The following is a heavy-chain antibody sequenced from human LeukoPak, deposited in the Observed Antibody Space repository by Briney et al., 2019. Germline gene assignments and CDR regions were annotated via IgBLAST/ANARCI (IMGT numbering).Heavy chain of an antibody. V-gene: IGHV4-39*01. Sequence: PSETLSLTCTASGGSISSSSYYWGWIRQPPGKGLEWIGSIYYSGSTYYNPSLKSRVTISVDTSKNQFSLKLSSVTAADTAVYYCARLDVEVGSGPFDYWGQGTLVTVSS. CDR1: GGSISSSSYY. CDR3: ARLDVEVGSGPFDY. J-gene: IGHJ4*02. CDR2: IYYSGST. D-gene: IGHD2-15*01.